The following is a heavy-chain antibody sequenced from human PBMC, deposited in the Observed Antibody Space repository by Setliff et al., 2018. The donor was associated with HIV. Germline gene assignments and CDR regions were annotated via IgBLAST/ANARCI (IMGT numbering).Heavy chain of an antibody. D-gene: IGHD6-19*01. J-gene: IGHJ4*02. CDR2: ISPYNGHT. Sequence: ASVKVSCKASGYTFKTYGISWVRQAPGHGLEWMGWISPYNGHTNYAQNFQGRVTMTIDTSTSRAYMELKSLTSDDTAAYFCARLGSGWSDSYYDYWGQGTLVTVSS. V-gene: IGHV1-18*01. CDR3: ARLGSGWSDSYYDY. CDR1: GYTFKTYG.